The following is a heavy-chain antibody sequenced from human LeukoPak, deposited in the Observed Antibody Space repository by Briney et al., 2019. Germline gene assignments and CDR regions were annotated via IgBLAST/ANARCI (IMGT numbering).Heavy chain of an antibody. CDR3: SKARIEMRGIVATIGWFDP. CDR2: ISSSSYT. Sequence: GGSLRLSCAASGFTFSDYYMSWIRQAPGKGLEWVSYISSSSYTNYADSVKGRFTISRDNAKNSLYLQMNGLRAEDTAVYYCSKARIEMRGIVATIGWFDPWGQGTQVIVSS. CDR1: GFTFSDYY. V-gene: IGHV3-11*05. J-gene: IGHJ5*02. D-gene: IGHD5-12*01.